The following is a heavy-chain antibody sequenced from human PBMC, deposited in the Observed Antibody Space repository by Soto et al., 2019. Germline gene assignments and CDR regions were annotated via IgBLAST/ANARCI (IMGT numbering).Heavy chain of an antibody. Sequence: EVQLVESGGGLVQPGGSLRLSCAASGFTFSSYWMHWVRQAPGKGLVWVSRINSDGSRTIYADSVKGRFSISRDNAENTLYLQMNSLSVEDTAMYYCARGGDYGSGRVDYWGQGALVTVSS. V-gene: IGHV3-74*01. CDR2: INSDGSRT. CDR3: ARGGDYGSGRVDY. J-gene: IGHJ4*02. CDR1: GFTFSSYW. D-gene: IGHD3-10*01.